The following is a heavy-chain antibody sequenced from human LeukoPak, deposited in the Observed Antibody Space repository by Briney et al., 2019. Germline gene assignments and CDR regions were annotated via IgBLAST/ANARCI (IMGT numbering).Heavy chain of an antibody. J-gene: IGHJ6*02. D-gene: IGHD6-19*01. Sequence: PSETLSLTCTVSGGSISSYYWSWIRQPPGKGLEWIGYIYYSGSTNYNPSLKSRVTISVDTSKNQFSLKLSSVTAADTAVYYCAREGSSGWYGGHYYYGMDVWGQGTTVTVSS. CDR1: GGSISSYY. V-gene: IGHV4-59*01. CDR3: AREGSSGWYGGHYYYGMDV. CDR2: IYYSGST.